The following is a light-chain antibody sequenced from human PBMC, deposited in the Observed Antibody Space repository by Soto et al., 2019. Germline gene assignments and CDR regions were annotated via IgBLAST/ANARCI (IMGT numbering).Light chain of an antibody. CDR3: QQYSSSSLS. J-gene: IGKJ4*01. CDR1: QSLVYSDGNTY. V-gene: IGKV2-30*01. CDR2: KVS. Sequence: LMTQSPLSLPVTLGQPASMSCRSSQSLVYSDGNTYLNWFQQRPGQSPRRLIYKVSNRDSGVPDRFSGSGSGTDFTLTISRLEPEDFAVYYCQQYSSSSLSLGGATKVDIK.